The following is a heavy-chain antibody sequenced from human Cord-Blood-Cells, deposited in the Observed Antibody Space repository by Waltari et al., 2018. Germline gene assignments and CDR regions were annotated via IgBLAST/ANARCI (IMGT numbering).Heavy chain of an antibody. CDR2: INHSGST. Sequence: QVQLQQWGAGLLKPSETLSLTCAVYGGSFSGYYWRWLRQPPGKGLEWIGEINHSGSTNYNPALKSRVTISVDTSKNQFSLKLSSVTAADTAVYYCARGSGGWFDPWGQGTLVTVSS. CDR1: GGSFSGYY. D-gene: IGHD3-16*01. V-gene: IGHV4-34*01. CDR3: ARGSGGWFDP. J-gene: IGHJ5*02.